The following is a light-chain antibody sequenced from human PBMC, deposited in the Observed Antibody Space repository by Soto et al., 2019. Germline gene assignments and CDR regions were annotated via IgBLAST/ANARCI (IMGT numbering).Light chain of an antibody. J-gene: IGLJ2*01. Sequence: QSALTQPPSASGSPGQSVTISCTGTSSDVGGYNYVSWYQRQPGKAPKIMIYEVTKRPSGVPDRFSGSKSGNSASLTVSGLQAEDEAEYYCSSYAGRSDFVVFGGGTKLTVL. CDR1: SSDVGGYNY. CDR2: EVT. V-gene: IGLV2-8*01. CDR3: SSYAGRSDFVV.